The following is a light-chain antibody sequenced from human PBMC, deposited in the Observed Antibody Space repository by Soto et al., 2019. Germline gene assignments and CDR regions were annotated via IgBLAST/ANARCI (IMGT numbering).Light chain of an antibody. CDR2: GVS. V-gene: IGKV3-20*01. CDR3: QQYGSSPLLT. Sequence: DIVLMQAPSPLPLAPGERPTLSCTAGQPISSHRYLAWYQQKPGQAPRFLIYGVSTRVAGIPDRFSGSASGSDFTPTISRLEPEDFAVYHCQQYGSSPLLTFAQGTRLEIK. CDR1: QPISSHRY. J-gene: IGKJ5*01.